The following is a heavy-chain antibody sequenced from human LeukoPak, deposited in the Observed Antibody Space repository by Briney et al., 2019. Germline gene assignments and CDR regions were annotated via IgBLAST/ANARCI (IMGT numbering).Heavy chain of an antibody. V-gene: IGHV1-69*01. CDR3: ARENGYDRDRELTL. J-gene: IGHJ4*02. D-gene: IGHD5-12*01. CDR2: IIPIFGTA. CDR1: GGTFSSYA. Sequence: GASVKVSCKASGGTFSSYAISWVRQAPGQGLEWMGGIIPIFGTANYAQKFQGRVTITADESTSTAYMELSSQRSEDTAAYYCARENGYDRDRELTLWGQGTLVTVSS.